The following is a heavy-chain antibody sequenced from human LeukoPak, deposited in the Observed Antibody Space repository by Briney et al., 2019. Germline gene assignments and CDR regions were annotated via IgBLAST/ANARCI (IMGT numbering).Heavy chain of an antibody. CDR2: ISDSGNT. CDR3: ARNLMTTVTNHFDY. V-gene: IGHV4-61*01. J-gene: IGHJ4*02. CDR1: GGSGGSISSSNY. Sequence: PSETLSLTCAVSGGSGGSISSSNYWSWVRQPPGKGLEWIGFISDSGNTNYNPSLKRRVTISLDTSKTQFSLKLSSVTAADTAVYYCARNLMTTVTNHFDYWGQGTLVTVSS. D-gene: IGHD4-11*01.